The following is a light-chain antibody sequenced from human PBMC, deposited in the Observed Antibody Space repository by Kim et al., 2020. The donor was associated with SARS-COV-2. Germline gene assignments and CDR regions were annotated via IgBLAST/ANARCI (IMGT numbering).Light chain of an antibody. J-gene: IGLJ3*02. Sequence: QSVLTQPASVSGSPGQSITISCTGTSSDVGGYNFVSWYQQHPGKAPQLIIYDVSNRPSGVSNRLSGSKSGNTASLTISGLQAEDEAQYYCSSFTSRRTWVFGGGTQLTVL. CDR2: DVS. CDR1: SSDVGGYNF. CDR3: SSFTSRRTWV. V-gene: IGLV2-14*03.